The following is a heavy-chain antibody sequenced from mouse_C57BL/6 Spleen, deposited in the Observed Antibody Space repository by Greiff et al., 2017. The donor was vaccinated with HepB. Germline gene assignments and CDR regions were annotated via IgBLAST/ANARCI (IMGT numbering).Heavy chain of an antibody. CDR2: ISDGGSYT. V-gene: IGHV5-4*01. Sequence: EVQGVESGGGLVKPGGSLKLSCAASGFTFSSYAMSWVRQTPEKRLEWVATISDGGSYTYYPDNVKGRFTISRDNAKDNLYLQMSHLKSEDTAMYYCARGDYYAMDYWGQGTSVTVSS. CDR1: GFTFSSYA. J-gene: IGHJ4*01. CDR3: ARGDYYAMDY.